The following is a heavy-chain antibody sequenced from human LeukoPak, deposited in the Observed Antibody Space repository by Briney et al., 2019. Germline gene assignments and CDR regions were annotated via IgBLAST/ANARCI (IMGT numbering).Heavy chain of an antibody. D-gene: IGHD4-17*01. CDR3: ARGSLSLGGDYAETQDGGNFDY. J-gene: IGHJ4*02. CDR1: GYTFTGYY. Sequence: ASVKVSCKASGYTFTGYYMHWVRQAPGQGLEWMGRINPNSGGTNYAQKFQGRVTMTRDTSISTAYMELSRLRSDDTAVYYCARGSLSLGGDYAETQDGGNFDYWGQGTLVTVSS. CDR2: INPNSGGT. V-gene: IGHV1-2*06.